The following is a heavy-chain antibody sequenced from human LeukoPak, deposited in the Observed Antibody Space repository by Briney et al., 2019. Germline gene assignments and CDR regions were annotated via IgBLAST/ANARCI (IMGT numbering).Heavy chain of an antibody. V-gene: IGHV3-64*01. J-gene: IGHJ4*02. CDR1: GFTFSSYA. D-gene: IGHD1-26*01. CDR2: ISSNGGST. Sequence: GGSLRLSCAASGFTFSSYAMHWVRQAPGKGLEYVSAISSNGGSTYYANSVKGRFTISRDNSKNTLYLQMGSLRAEDMAVYYCARDRQRSWYSGSWGHYWCQGTLVTVSS. CDR3: ARDRQRSWYSGSWGHY.